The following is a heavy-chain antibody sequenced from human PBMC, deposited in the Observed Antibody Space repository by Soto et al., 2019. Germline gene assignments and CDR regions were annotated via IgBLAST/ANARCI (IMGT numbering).Heavy chain of an antibody. CDR3: ARVATITLAYYYYMDV. V-gene: IGHV4-59*01. Sequence: SETLSLTCTVSDGSISSYYWSWIRQPPGKGLEWIGYIYYSGSTNYNPSLKSRVTISVDTSKNQFSLKLSSVTAADTAVYYCARVATITLAYYYYMDVWGKGTTVTVSS. CDR2: IYYSGST. CDR1: DGSISSYY. D-gene: IGHD5-12*01. J-gene: IGHJ6*03.